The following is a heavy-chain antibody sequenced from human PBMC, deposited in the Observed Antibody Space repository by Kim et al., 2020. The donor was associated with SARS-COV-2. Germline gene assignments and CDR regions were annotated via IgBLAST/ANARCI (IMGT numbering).Heavy chain of an antibody. Sequence: GGSLRLSCAASGFTFSSYGMHWVRQAAGKGLEWVAVIWYDGSNKYYADSVKGRFTISRDNSKNTLYLQMNSLRAEDTAVYYCARLGRVRGAILAPAPDRWDPYYYYGMDVWGQGTTVTVSS. D-gene: IGHD3-10*01. V-gene: IGHV3-33*01. CDR2: IWYDGSNK. J-gene: IGHJ6*02. CDR3: ARLGRVRGAILAPAPDRWDPYYYYGMDV. CDR1: GFTFSSYG.